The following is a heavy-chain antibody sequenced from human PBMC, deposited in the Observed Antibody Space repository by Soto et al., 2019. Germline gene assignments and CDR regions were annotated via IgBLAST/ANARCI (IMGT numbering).Heavy chain of an antibody. CDR2: ITSDGGST. V-gene: IGHV3-64D*06. J-gene: IGHJ4*02. Sequence: GGSLRLSCSASGFTFSSYPMHWVRQAPGKGLEYVSAITSDGGSTFYPDSLKGRFTISRDNSKNTLYLQMSSLRADDTAVYYCVKERYSSWYCWGQGALVTVSS. D-gene: IGHD6-13*01. CDR3: VKERYSSWYC. CDR1: GFTFSSYP.